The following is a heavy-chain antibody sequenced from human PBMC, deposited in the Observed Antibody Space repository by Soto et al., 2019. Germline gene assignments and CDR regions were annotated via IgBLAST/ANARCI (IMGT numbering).Heavy chain of an antibody. J-gene: IGHJ6*02. CDR2: IDNAGSSV. CDR3: TRVGGSVSGMDV. Sequence: EVQLVESGGGLVQPGGSLRLSCAASGFTFSSYWMHWVRQAPGKGLVWVSRIDNAGSSVRYADSVKGRFTISRDNAKNTLYLKMNSLRDEDTAVYYCTRVGGSVSGMDVWGQVTTVTVSS. CDR1: GFTFSSYW. D-gene: IGHD1-26*01. V-gene: IGHV3-74*01.